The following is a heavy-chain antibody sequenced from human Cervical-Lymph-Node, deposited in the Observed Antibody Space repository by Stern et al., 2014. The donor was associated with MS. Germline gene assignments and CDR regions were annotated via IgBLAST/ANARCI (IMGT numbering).Heavy chain of an antibody. Sequence: QVQLVQSGSELKKPGASVKVSCKASGYTFTSHVMNWVRQAPGQGLEWMGWINTKNGNPTYAQGLTGRFVFSFEPSASTAFLHICSLKAEDPAVHYCTRLSHPTIFGRVPDAFDIWGQGTTVTVSS. CDR2: INTKNGNP. J-gene: IGHJ3*02. D-gene: IGHD3-3*01. CDR1: GYTFTSHV. CDR3: TRLSHPTIFGRVPDAFDI. V-gene: IGHV7-4-1*01.